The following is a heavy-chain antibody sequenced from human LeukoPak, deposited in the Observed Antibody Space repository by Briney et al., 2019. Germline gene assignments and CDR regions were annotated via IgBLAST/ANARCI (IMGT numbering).Heavy chain of an antibody. CDR2: VSSSGENT. V-gene: IGHV3-23*01. J-gene: IGHJ4*02. CDR3: AKGAYYDL. Sequence: GGSLRLSCAASDFTFSSSGMTWVRQAPGKGLEWVSTVSSSGENTYYADSVKGRFTISRDNSKNTLYLQMNSLRAEDTAVYYCAKGAYYDLWGQGTLVTVSS. D-gene: IGHD3-22*01. CDR1: DFTFSSSG.